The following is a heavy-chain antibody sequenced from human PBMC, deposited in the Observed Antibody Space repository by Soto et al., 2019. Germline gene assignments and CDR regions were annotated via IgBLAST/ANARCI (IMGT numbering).Heavy chain of an antibody. CDR3: VREGRGSFDF. Sequence: GGSLRLSCVASGFIFTNYAMNWVRQAPGKGLEWVSVIGGRGNGAYYADSVQGRFTISRDNPKNTLSLQMSSLTADDTAIYYCVREGRGSFDFWGRGTMVTVSS. D-gene: IGHD5-12*01. CDR2: IGGRGNGA. CDR1: GFIFTNYA. J-gene: IGHJ3*01. V-gene: IGHV3-23*01.